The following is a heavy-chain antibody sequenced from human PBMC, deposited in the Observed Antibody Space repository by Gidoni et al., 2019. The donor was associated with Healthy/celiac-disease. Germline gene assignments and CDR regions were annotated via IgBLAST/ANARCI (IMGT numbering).Heavy chain of an antibody. Sequence: EVQLVESGGGLVKPGGSLRLSCAASGFTFSSYSMNWVRQAPGKGLEWVSSISSSSSYIYYADSVKGRFTISRDNAKNSLYLQMNSLRAEDTAVYYCARSRGYSGYVKYYFDYWGQGTLVTVSS. D-gene: IGHD5-12*01. CDR1: GFTFSSYS. J-gene: IGHJ4*02. V-gene: IGHV3-21*01. CDR2: ISSSSSYI. CDR3: ARSRGYSGYVKYYFDY.